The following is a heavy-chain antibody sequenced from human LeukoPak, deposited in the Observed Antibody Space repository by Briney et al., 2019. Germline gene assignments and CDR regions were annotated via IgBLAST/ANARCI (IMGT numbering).Heavy chain of an antibody. Sequence: SETLSLTCAVSGGSISSGGYSWSWIRQPPGKGLEWIGYIYHSGSTYYNPSLKSRVTISVDRSKNQFSLKLSSVTAADTAVYYCASTGIAAAGTGYYYYYGMDVWGQGTTVTVSS. CDR1: GGSISSGGYS. CDR3: ASTGIAAAGTGYYYYYGMDV. V-gene: IGHV4-30-2*01. D-gene: IGHD6-13*01. CDR2: IYHSGST. J-gene: IGHJ6*02.